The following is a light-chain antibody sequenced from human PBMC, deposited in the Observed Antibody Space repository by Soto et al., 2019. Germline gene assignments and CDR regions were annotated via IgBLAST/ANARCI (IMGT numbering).Light chain of an antibody. J-gene: IGLJ1*01. CDR1: SSNIGKNY. CDR3: GTWDSSLSVYV. Sequence: VLRQPPSVSAAPGEKVTFSCSGSSSNIGKNYVSWYQQVPKTAPTLLIYEDNKRRSGIPDRFSGSKSGTSATLGITRLQTGDEADYYCGTWDSSLSVYVFGTGTKVTVL. V-gene: IGLV1-51*02. CDR2: EDN.